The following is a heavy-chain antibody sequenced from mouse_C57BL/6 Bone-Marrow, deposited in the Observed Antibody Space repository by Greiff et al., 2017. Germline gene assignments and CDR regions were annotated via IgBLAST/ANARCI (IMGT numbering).Heavy chain of an antibody. Sequence: QVQLQQSGPELVKPGASVKISCKASGYAFSSSWMNWVKQRPGKGLEWIGRIYPGDGDTNYNGKFKGKATLTADKSSSTAYMQLSSLTSEDSAVYFCARDIYDGYYKAMDYWGQGTSVTVSS. J-gene: IGHJ4*01. CDR3: ARDIYDGYYKAMDY. V-gene: IGHV1-82*01. D-gene: IGHD2-3*01. CDR1: GYAFSSSW. CDR2: IYPGDGDT.